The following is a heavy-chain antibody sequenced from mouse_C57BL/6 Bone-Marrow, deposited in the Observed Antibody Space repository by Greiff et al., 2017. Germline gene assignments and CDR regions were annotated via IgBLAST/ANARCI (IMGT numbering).Heavy chain of an antibody. D-gene: IGHD1-1*01. CDR2: IDPENGDT. CDR1: GFNIKDDY. CDR3: TTLGYYGSSTDYYAMDY. V-gene: IGHV14-4*01. J-gene: IGHJ4*01. Sequence: VQLQQSGAELVRPGASVKLSCTASGFNIKDDYMHWVKQRPEQGLEWIGWIDPENGDTEYASKFQGQATITADTSSNTAYLQLSSLTSEDTAVYYCTTLGYYGSSTDYYAMDYWGQGTSVTVSS.